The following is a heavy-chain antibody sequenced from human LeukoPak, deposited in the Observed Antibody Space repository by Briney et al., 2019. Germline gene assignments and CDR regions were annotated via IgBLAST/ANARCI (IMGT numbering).Heavy chain of an antibody. J-gene: IGHJ4*02. D-gene: IGHD6-19*01. Sequence: ASVKVSCKASGYTFTGYYMHWVRQAPRQGLEWMGWINPNSGGTNYAQKFQGRVTMTRDTSISTAYMELSRLRSDDTAVYCCARDDSSGCYDYWGQGTLVTVSS. CDR3: ARDDSSGCYDY. CDR1: GYTFTGYY. V-gene: IGHV1-2*02. CDR2: INPNSGGT.